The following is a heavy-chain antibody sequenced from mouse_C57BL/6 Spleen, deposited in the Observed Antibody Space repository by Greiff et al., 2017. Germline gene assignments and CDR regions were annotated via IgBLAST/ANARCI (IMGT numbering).Heavy chain of an antibody. D-gene: IGHD2-1*01. J-gene: IGHJ3*01. CDR3: ARRGRDGNYVAY. V-gene: IGHV1-80*01. Sequence: ESGAELVKPGASVKISCKASGYAFSSYWMNWVKQRPGKGLEWIGQIYPGDGDTNYNGKFKGKATLTADKSSSTAYMQLSSLTSEDSAVYFCARRGRDGNYVAYWGQGTLVTVSA. CDR2: IYPGDGDT. CDR1: GYAFSSYW.